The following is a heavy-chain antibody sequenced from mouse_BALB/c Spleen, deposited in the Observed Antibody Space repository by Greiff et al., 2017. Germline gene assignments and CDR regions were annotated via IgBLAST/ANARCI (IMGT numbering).Heavy chain of an antibody. J-gene: IGHJ3*01. CDR3: ARDGPFAY. V-gene: IGHV7-3*02. CDR1: GFTFTDYY. Sequence: EVQGVESGGGLVQPGGSLRLSCATSGFTFTDYYMSWVRQPPGKALEWLGFIRNKANGYTTEYSASVKGRFTISRDNSQSILYLQMNTLRAEDSATYYCARDGPFAYWGQGTLVTVSA. CDR2: IRNKANGYTT.